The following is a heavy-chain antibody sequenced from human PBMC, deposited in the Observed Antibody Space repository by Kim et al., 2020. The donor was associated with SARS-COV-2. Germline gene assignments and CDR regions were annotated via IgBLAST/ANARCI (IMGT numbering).Heavy chain of an antibody. V-gene: IGHV4-39*01. Sequence: SETLSLTCTVSGGSISSSSYYWGWIRQPPGKGLEWIGSIYYSGSTYYNPSLKSRVTISVDTSKNQFSLKLSSVTAADTAVYYCARLRVAATHYYGMDVWGQGTTVTVSS. CDR1: GGSISSSSYY. J-gene: IGHJ6*02. CDR2: IYYSGST. CDR3: ARLRVAATHYYGMDV. D-gene: IGHD2-15*01.